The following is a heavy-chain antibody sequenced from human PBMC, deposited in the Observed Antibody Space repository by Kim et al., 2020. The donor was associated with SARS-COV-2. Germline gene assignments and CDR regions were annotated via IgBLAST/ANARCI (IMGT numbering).Heavy chain of an antibody. V-gene: IGHV1-18*04. J-gene: IGHJ6*02. Sequence: ASVKVSCKASGYTFTSYGISWVRQAPGQGLEWMGWISAYNGNTDYAQRLQGRVTMTTDTSTSTAYMELRSLTSDDTAVYYCARYVRGVIPYYYYGMDVWGQGTTVTVFS. CDR2: ISAYNGNT. CDR3: ARYVRGVIPYYYYGMDV. D-gene: IGHD3-10*02. CDR1: GYTFTSYG.